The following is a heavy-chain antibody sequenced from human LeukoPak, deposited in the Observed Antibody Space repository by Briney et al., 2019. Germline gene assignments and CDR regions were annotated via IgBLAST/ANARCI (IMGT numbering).Heavy chain of an antibody. CDR2: ISSSSSYI. V-gene: IGHV3-21*01. CDR3: ARDRNYDFWSGTTRDAFDI. J-gene: IGHJ3*02. D-gene: IGHD3-3*01. Sequence: GGSLRLSCAASGFTFSSYSVNWVRQAPGKGLEWVSSISSSSSYIYYADSVKGRFTISRDNAKNSLYLQMNSLRAEDTAVYYCARDRNYDFWSGTTRDAFDIWGQGTMVTVSS. CDR1: GFTFSSYS.